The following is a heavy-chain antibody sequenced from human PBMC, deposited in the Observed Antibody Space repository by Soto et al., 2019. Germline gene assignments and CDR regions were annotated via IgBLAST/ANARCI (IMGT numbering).Heavy chain of an antibody. J-gene: IGHJ4*02. D-gene: IGHD2-15*01. Sequence: GGSLRLSCAASVFTFSSYAMGWVRQGPGKGLEWVAVVSIGGSTHYADSVRGRFTISRDNSKNTLSLQMNSLTAEDTAVYFCAKRRGAGGHFDYWGQGALVTVSS. CDR2: VSIGGST. CDR3: AKRRGAGGHFDY. V-gene: IGHV3-23*01. CDR1: VFTFSSYA.